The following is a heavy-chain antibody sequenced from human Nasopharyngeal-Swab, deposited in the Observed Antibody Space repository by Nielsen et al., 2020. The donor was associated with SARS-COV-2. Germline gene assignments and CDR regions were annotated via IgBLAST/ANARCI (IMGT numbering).Heavy chain of an antibody. Sequence: GESLKISCAASGFTFSASGMSWVRLAPGKGLEWVSGISRSGGSVDYAGAGKGRFTTSRDNPKNMVFLQMDSLRVEDTAVYYCVKGKNARDIWGQGRLVTVSS. D-gene: IGHD2-2*01. CDR2: ISRSGGSV. V-gene: IGHV3-23*01. CDR1: GFTFSASG. J-gene: IGHJ4*02. CDR3: VKGKNARDI.